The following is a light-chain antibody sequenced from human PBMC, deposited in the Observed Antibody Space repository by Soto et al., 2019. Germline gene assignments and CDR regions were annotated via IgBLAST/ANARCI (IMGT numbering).Light chain of an antibody. CDR3: QKYNSAPRT. Sequence: DIQMTQSPTSLSASVGDRVTITCRASQGISNYLAWYQQKPGKVPKLLIYATSTLQSGVPSRFSVSGSGTDFALTISSLQPEDVATYYCQKYNSAPRTFGQGTMVEIK. V-gene: IGKV1-27*01. CDR1: QGISNY. J-gene: IGKJ1*01. CDR2: ATS.